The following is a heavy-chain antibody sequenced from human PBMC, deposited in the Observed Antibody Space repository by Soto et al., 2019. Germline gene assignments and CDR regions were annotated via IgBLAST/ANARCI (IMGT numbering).Heavy chain of an antibody. CDR2: ITGSGDRT. V-gene: IGHV3-23*01. J-gene: IGHJ4*02. D-gene: IGHD3-22*01. Sequence: VQLLESGGGLVQPGGSLRLSCADSGFSFSSYSMSWVRQTPGKGLEWVSAITGSGDRTYYADSVKGRFTISRDNSKNTHYLQMTSLRAEDTAIYYCATMNGYFEFWGQGTLVTVSS. CDR1: GFSFSSYS. CDR3: ATMNGYFEF.